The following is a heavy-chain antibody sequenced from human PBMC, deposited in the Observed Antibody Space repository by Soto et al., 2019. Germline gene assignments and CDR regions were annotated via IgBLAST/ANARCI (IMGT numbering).Heavy chain of an antibody. CDR3: ARDQRITMVRGVIITVPSFDY. CDR1: GYTFTIYY. Sequence: ASLKVSCKASGYTFTIYYMHWVRRAPGQGLEWMGIINPSGGSTSYAQKFQGRVTMTRDTSTSTVYMELSSLRSEDTAVYYCARDQRITMVRGVIITVPSFDYWGQGTLVTVSS. J-gene: IGHJ4*02. CDR2: INPSGGST. V-gene: IGHV1-46*01. D-gene: IGHD3-10*01.